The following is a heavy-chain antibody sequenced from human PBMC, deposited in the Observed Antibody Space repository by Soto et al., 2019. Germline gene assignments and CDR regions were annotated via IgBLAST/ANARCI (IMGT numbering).Heavy chain of an antibody. V-gene: IGHV1-18*01. D-gene: IGHD5-12*01. CDR3: AVATTRTNNYDYYYMDV. J-gene: IGHJ6*03. CDR2: ISAYNGNT. CDR1: GYTFTSYG. Sequence: QVQLVQSGAEVKKPGASVKVSCKASGYTFTSYGISWVRQAPGQGLEWMGWISAYNGNTNYAQKLQGRVTMTTDTSTSTAYMELRSLRSDDTAVYYCAVATTRTNNYDYYYMDVWGKGTTVTVSS.